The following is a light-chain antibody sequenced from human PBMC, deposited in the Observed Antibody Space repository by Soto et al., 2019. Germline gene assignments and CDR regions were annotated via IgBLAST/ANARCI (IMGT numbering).Light chain of an antibody. CDR2: DAS. Sequence: IQMTQSPSSLSASVGDRVTITCRASQGIRNDLGWYQQKPGKAPNLLIYDASSLQSGVPSRFSGSGSGTEFTLTISRLQPDDFATYYCQQYHSYAITFGQGTRLEIK. V-gene: IGKV1-17*01. CDR1: QGIRND. J-gene: IGKJ5*01. CDR3: QQYHSYAIT.